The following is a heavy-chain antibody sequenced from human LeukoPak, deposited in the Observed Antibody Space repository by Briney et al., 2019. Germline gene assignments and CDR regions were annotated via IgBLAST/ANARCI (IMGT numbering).Heavy chain of an antibody. CDR1: GYTFTSFG. CDR2: ISAYNGDT. D-gene: IGHD3-10*01. J-gene: IGHJ4*02. Sequence: ASVKVSCKASGYTFTSFGISWVRQAPGQGLEWMGWISAYNGDTNYAQKLQGRVTMTTDTSTSTAYMDLRSLRSDDTAVYYCARGGYYDSGSFPDYWGQGTLVTVSS. V-gene: IGHV1-18*01. CDR3: ARGGYYDSGSFPDY.